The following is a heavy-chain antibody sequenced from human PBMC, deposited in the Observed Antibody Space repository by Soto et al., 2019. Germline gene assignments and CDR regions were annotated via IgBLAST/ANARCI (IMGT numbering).Heavy chain of an antibody. Sequence: QVQLVESGGGVVQPGKSLRLSCEASGFAFSSYGMHWVRQAPGKGLEWVAVIWYDGSNEHYADSVKGRFTISRDNSKNTLYXQMNSLRPEDXXXXXXXXDXPEAGIFLEYWGQGTLVTVSS. J-gene: IGHJ4*02. D-gene: IGHD6-13*01. CDR2: IWYDGSNE. CDR1: GFAFSSYG. V-gene: IGHV3-33*01. CDR3: XXDXPEAGIFLEY.